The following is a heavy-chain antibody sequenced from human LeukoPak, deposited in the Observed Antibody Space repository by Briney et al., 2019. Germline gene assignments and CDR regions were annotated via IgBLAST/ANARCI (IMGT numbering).Heavy chain of an antibody. D-gene: IGHD3-10*01. CDR1: GFTFSSYG. V-gene: IGHV3-30*18. J-gene: IGHJ4*02. Sequence: GGSLRLSCAASGFTFSSYGMHWVRQAPGKGLEWVAVISHDGSDSHYADSVKGRFTISRDNSKNTVYLQMSSLRPEDTAVYFCAKELYFGSGSYPDYWGQGTLVTVSS. CDR3: AKELYFGSGSYPDY. CDR2: ISHDGSDS.